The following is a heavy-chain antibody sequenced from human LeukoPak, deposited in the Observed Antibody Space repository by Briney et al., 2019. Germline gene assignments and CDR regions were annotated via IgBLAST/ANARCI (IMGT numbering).Heavy chain of an antibody. CDR3: ARATTYYYASGSYYHFDY. CDR2: INHSGST. J-gene: IGHJ4*02. D-gene: IGHD3-10*01. V-gene: IGHV4-34*01. CDR1: GGSFSGYY. Sequence: SETLSLTCAVYGGSFSGYYWSWIRQPPGKGLEWIGEINHSGSTNYNPSLKSRVTISVDTSKNQFSLKLSSVTAADTAVYYCARATTYYYASGSYYHFDYWGQGTLVTVSS.